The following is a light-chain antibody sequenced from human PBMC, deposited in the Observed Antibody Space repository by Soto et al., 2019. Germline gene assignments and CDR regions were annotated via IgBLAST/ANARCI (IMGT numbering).Light chain of an antibody. CDR1: QGIKNY. CDR2: ASS. Sequence: IQMTQSPSSLYASVGDRVTITCRASQGIKNYLNWYQQKPGKAPKLLIYASSSLQSGVPSRFSGSGSGTDFTLTISSLQPEDFATYYCQQTYNTPQTFGQETKVDIK. J-gene: IGKJ1*01. CDR3: QQTYNTPQT. V-gene: IGKV1-39*01.